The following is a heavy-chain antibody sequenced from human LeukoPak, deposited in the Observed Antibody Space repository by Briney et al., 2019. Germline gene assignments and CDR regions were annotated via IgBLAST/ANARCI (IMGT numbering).Heavy chain of an antibody. CDR2: ISYDGSNK. D-gene: IGHD3-22*01. CDR1: GVTFSSYA. CDR3: ARGTYYYDSSGYLLDY. J-gene: IGHJ4*02. Sequence: GRSLRLSCAASGVTFSSYAMHWVRQAPGKGLEWVAVISYDGSNKYYADSVKGRFTISKDNSKNTLYLQMNSLRAEDTAVYYCARGTYYYDSSGYLLDYWGQGTLVTVSS. V-gene: IGHV3-30-3*01.